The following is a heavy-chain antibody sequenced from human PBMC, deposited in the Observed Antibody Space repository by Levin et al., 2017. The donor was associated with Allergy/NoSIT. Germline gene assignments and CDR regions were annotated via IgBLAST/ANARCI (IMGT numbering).Heavy chain of an antibody. J-gene: IGHJ2*01. CDR1: GFPLSAYS. Sequence: GGSLRLSCAASGFPLSAYSINWVRQAPGKGLEWLSYISSSSRTIFYADSVKGRSTISRDNAKNSLFLQLNSLRDEDTAVYYCAREYPYCGGDCYPPGWYFDLWGRGTLVTVSS. V-gene: IGHV3-48*02. D-gene: IGHD2-21*02. CDR3: AREYPYCGGDCYPPGWYFDL. CDR2: ISSSSRTI.